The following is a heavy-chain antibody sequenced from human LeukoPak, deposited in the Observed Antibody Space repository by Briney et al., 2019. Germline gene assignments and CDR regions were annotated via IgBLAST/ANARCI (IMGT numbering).Heavy chain of an antibody. V-gene: IGHV5-51*01. CDR1: GSTFTSYW. CDR2: MYPGDSDT. Sequence: PGESLKISCQGSGSTFTSYWIGCVRQLPGKGLEWMGIMYPGDSDTRYSPSFQGQVTISADKSISTDYLQWSSLKASDTAMYYCARAHEEQLARWYIDYWGQGTLVTVSS. J-gene: IGHJ4*02. D-gene: IGHD6-13*01. CDR3: ARAHEEQLARWYIDY.